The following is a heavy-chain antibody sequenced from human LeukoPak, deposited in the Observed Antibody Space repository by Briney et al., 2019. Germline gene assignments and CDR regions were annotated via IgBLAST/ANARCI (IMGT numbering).Heavy chain of an antibody. Sequence: ASVKVSCKASGGTFSSYAISWVRQAPGQGLEWMGRIIPIFGTANYAQKFQGRVTITADESTSTAYMELSSLRSEDTAVYYCARAPYYYGSGSPPDYWGQGTLVTVSS. D-gene: IGHD3-10*01. CDR3: ARAPYYYGSGSPPDY. CDR1: GGTFSSYA. J-gene: IGHJ4*02. CDR2: IIPIFGTA. V-gene: IGHV1-69*13.